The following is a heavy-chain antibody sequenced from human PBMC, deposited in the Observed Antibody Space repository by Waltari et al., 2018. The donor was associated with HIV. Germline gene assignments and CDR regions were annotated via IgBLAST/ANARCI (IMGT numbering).Heavy chain of an antibody. CDR1: GCSISSSSYY. Sequence: QLQLQESGPGLVKPSETLSLTCTVSGCSISSSSYYWGWIRQPPGMGLEWIGNIYYSGSTYYSPSLKSRVTMSVDTSKNQFSLKLSSVTAADTAVYYCARLEIDNSGYYYDDHWGQGTLVTVSS. V-gene: IGHV4-39*01. CDR2: IYYSGST. CDR3: ARLEIDNSGYYYDDH. J-gene: IGHJ4*02. D-gene: IGHD3-22*01.